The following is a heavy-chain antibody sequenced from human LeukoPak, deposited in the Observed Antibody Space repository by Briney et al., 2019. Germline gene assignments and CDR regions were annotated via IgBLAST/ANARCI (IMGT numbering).Heavy chain of an antibody. CDR2: ISTTSSNI. D-gene: IGHD3-3*01. J-gene: IGHJ4*02. Sequence: GGSLRLSCAASGFTFTTYNMNWVRQAPGKGLEWVSYISTTSSNIYYADSVEGRFTISRDNAKNLLYLQMDSLRDEDTAVYYCSRDGGFWSAYPLDYWGQETLVTVSA. CDR1: GFTFTTYN. V-gene: IGHV3-48*02. CDR3: SRDGGFWSAYPLDY.